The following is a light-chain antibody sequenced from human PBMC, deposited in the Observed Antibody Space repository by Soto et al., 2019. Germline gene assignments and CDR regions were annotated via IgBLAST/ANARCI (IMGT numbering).Light chain of an antibody. CDR1: HIISSG. CDR3: QHSNCFPLS. Sequence: MILSPSYVAASAGDGVTINCRASHIISSGVAWYQQKPGKAPKLLISVASSLQSRVPLRFSGGGSKTDFTITISILQPEYFATYYGQHSNCFPLSFGQGTRLEI. CDR2: VAS. J-gene: IGKJ5*01. V-gene: IGKV1D-12*01.